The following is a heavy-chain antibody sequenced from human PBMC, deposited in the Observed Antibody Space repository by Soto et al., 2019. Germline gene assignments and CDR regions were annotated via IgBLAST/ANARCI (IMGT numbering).Heavy chain of an antibody. CDR1: GGTFSSYA. V-gene: IGHV1-69*13. CDR3: ARDTYQLLSPSYYYYYGMDV. D-gene: IGHD2-2*01. Sequence: GASVKVSGKASGGTFSSYAISWVRQAPGQGLEWMGGIIPIFGTANYAQKFQGRVTITADESTSTAYMELSSLRSEDTAVYYCARDTYQLLSPSYYYYYGMDVWGQGTTVTVSS. CDR2: IIPIFGTA. J-gene: IGHJ6*02.